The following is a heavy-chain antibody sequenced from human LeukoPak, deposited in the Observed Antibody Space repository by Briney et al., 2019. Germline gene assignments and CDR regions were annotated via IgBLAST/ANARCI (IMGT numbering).Heavy chain of an antibody. D-gene: IGHD6-6*01. CDR1: GYTFTSYG. CDR2: ISAYNGNT. V-gene: IGHV1-18*01. Sequence: AASVKVSCKASGYTFTSYGISWVRQAPGQGLEWMGWISAYNGNTNYAQKLQGRVTMTTDTSTSTAYMELRSLRSDDTAVYYCAREYSSSWAYYYYYYMDVWGKGTTVTDSS. CDR3: AREYSSSWAYYYYYYMDV. J-gene: IGHJ6*03.